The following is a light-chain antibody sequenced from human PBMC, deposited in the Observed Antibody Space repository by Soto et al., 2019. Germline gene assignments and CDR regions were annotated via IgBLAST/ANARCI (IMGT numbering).Light chain of an antibody. V-gene: IGKV1-39*01. CDR2: GAS. Sequence: DLQVTQSPVSLSASVGDRVTITCRPSQGISTYLNWYQQKAGDAPRLLISGASDLENGVPSRFTGSGSGAFVTLTINSLRPADFATYYCQQAYIKPYTFGQGTKLEI. CDR1: QGISTY. CDR3: QQAYIKPYT. J-gene: IGKJ2*01.